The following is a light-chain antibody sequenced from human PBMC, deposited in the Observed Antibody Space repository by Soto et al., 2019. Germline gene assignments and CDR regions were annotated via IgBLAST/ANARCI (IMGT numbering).Light chain of an antibody. J-gene: IGKJ1*01. CDR2: GAS. CDR3: QQYNNWPPRT. CDR1: ESVRTN. Sequence: EIVMTKSPATLSVSTGETATLSCRASESVRTNLAWYQQKPGQAPRLLIYGASNRATGIPARFSGSGSGTEFTLTISSLQSEDFAVYYCQQYNNWPPRTFGQGTKVDIK. V-gene: IGKV3-15*01.